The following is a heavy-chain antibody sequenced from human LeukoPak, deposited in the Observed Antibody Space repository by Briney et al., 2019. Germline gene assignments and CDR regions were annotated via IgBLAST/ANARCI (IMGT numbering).Heavy chain of an antibody. CDR2: IKQDGSEK. J-gene: IGHJ6*04. V-gene: IGHV3-7*03. D-gene: IGHD3-22*01. CDR1: GFTFSSYG. CDR3: AKVPGVIVVDLAHLDV. Sequence: GGSLRLSCAASGFTFSSYGMHWVRQAPGKGLEWVANIKQDGSEKYYVDSVKGRFTISRDNAKNSLYLQMNSLRAEDTAVYYCAKVPGVIVVDLAHLDVWGKGTTVTVSS.